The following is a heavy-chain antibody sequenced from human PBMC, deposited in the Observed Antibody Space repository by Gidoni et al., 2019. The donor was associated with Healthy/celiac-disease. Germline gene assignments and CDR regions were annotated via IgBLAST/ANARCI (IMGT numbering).Heavy chain of an antibody. CDR3: AKDADSSGYWEYYYYGMDV. CDR1: GFTFSSYG. D-gene: IGHD3-22*01. J-gene: IGHJ6*02. V-gene: IGHV3-30*18. Sequence: QVQLVESGGGVVQPGRSLRLSCAASGFTFSSYGMHWVRQAPGKGLEWVAVISYDGSNKYYADSVKGRFTISRDNSKNTLYLQMNSLRAEDTAVYYCAKDADSSGYWEYYYYGMDVWGQGTTVTVSS. CDR2: ISYDGSNK.